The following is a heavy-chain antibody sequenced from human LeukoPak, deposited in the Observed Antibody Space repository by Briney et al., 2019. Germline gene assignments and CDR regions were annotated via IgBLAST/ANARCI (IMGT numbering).Heavy chain of an antibody. V-gene: IGHV5-51*01. CDR3: ARGGVVPAAIGYSFDY. CDR1: GYSFTSYW. Sequence: GESLKISCKGSGYSFTSYWIGWVRQMPGKGLEWMGIIYPGDSDTRHSPSFQGQVTISADKSISAAYLQWSSLKASDTAMYYCARGGVVPAAIGYSFDYWGQGTLVTVSS. J-gene: IGHJ4*02. CDR2: IYPGDSDT. D-gene: IGHD2-2*01.